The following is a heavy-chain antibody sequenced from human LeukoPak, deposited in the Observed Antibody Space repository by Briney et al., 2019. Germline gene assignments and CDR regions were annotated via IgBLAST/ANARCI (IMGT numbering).Heavy chain of an antibody. CDR1: GFTFSSYW. V-gene: IGHV3-33*08. J-gene: IGHJ3*02. CDR3: ARDGQQLAPWAYDI. D-gene: IGHD6-13*01. Sequence: GGSLRLSCAASGFTFSSYWMNWARQAPGKGLEWVAQIWSDGSNKYYGDSVQGRFTISRDNSKNTAYLQMNSLRAEDTAVYHCARDGQQLAPWAYDIWGQGTMVTVSS. CDR2: IWSDGSNK.